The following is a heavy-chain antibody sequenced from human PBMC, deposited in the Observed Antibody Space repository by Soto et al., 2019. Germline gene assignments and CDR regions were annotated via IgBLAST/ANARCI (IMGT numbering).Heavy chain of an antibody. CDR3: AKDSITMIEVVITRSVHGYFDL. J-gene: IGHJ2*01. D-gene: IGHD3-22*01. CDR2: ISYDGSNK. V-gene: IGHV3-30*18. Sequence: QVQLVESGGGVVQPGRSLRLSCAASGFTFSSYGMHWVRQAPGKGLEWVAVISYDGSNKYYADSVKGRFTISRDNSKNKLYLQMNSLRAEDTAVYYCAKDSITMIEVVITRSVHGYFDLWGRGTLVTVSS. CDR1: GFTFSSYG.